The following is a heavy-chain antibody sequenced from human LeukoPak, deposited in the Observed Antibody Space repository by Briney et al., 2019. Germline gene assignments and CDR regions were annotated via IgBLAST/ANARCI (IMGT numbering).Heavy chain of an antibody. CDR1: GYTFSSYY. Sequence: ASVKVSCKASGYTFSSYYMHWVRQAPGQGLEWMGIINPSVGSTSHAQKFQGRVTMTRDMSTSTVYMELSSLRSEDTAVYYWARELSSSSRLIDSWGQGTLVTVSS. V-gene: IGHV1-46*01. D-gene: IGHD6-6*01. J-gene: IGHJ4*02. CDR2: INPSVGST. CDR3: ARELSSSSRLIDS.